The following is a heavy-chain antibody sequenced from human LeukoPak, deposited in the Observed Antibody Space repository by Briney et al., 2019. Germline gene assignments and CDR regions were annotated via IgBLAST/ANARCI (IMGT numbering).Heavy chain of an antibody. V-gene: IGHV4-34*01. J-gene: IGHJ6*02. CDR2: INHSGST. CDR3: ARGRDYDILTGYYYYYGMDV. CDR1: GFTFSSYA. Sequence: GSLRLSCAASGFTFSSYAMSWIRQPPGKGLEWIGEINHSGSTNYNPSLKSRVTISVGTSKNQFSLKLSSVTAADTAVYYCARGRDYDILTGYYYYYGMDVWGQGTTVTVSS. D-gene: IGHD3-9*01.